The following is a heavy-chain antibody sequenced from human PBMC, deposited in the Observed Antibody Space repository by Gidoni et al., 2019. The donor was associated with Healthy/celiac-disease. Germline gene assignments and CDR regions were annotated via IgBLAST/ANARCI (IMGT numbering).Heavy chain of an antibody. Sequence: QVQLVQSGAEVKKPGSSVKVSCKASGGTFSSYTISWVRQAPGQGLEWMGRIIPILGIANYAQKFQGRVTITADKSTSTAYMELSSLRSEDTAVYYCASTIFGVVNPLDYWGQGTLVTVSS. CDR2: IIPILGIA. CDR3: ASTIFGVVNPLDY. CDR1: GGTFSSYT. D-gene: IGHD3-3*01. J-gene: IGHJ4*02. V-gene: IGHV1-69*02.